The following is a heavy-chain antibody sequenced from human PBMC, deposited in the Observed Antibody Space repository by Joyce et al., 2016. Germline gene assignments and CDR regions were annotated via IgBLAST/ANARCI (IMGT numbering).Heavy chain of an antibody. CDR2: INSDDSRI. J-gene: IGHJ4*02. D-gene: IGHD2-2*01. V-gene: IGHV3-48*03. CDR1: GIIFSSKE. CDR3: TTPSCAN. Sequence: EVHLVESGGGLVQPGGSLRLSCAASGIIFSSKEMNWVRQAPGKGVEWISSINSDDSRIHYADSVRGRFTISRDNARNSLYLEMNDLRVEDTAIYYCTTPSCANWGQGSLVTVSS.